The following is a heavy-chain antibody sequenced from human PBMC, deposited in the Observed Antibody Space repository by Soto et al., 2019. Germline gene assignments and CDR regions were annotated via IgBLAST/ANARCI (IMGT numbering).Heavy chain of an antibody. CDR3: AKDHRVTIFGVVDYYYYYGMDV. V-gene: IGHV3-30*18. D-gene: IGHD3-3*01. CDR2: ISYDGSNK. CDR1: GFTFSSYG. J-gene: IGHJ6*02. Sequence: ESVGGVVQPGRSLRLSCAASGFTFSSYGMHWVRQAPGKGLEWVAVISYDGSNKYYADSVKGRFTISRDNSKNTLYLQMNSLRAEDTAVYYCAKDHRVTIFGVVDYYYYYGMDVWGQGTTVTVSS.